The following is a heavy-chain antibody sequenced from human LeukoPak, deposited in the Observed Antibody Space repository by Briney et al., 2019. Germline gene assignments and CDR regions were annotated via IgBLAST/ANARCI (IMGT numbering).Heavy chain of an antibody. V-gene: IGHV3-48*04. J-gene: IGHJ3*02. CDR1: GFTFSSYS. Sequence: GGSLRLSCAASGFTFSSYSMNWVRQAPGKGLEWVSYISSSSSTIYYADSVKGRFTISRDNAKNSLYLQMNSLRAEDTAVYYCASRYSGSQTAFDIWGQGTMVTVSS. D-gene: IGHD1-26*01. CDR2: ISSSSSTI. CDR3: ASRYSGSQTAFDI.